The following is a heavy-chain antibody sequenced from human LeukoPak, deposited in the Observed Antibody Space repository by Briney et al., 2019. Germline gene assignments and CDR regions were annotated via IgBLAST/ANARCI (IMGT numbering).Heavy chain of an antibody. CDR1: GYTLTELS. D-gene: IGHD3-10*01. J-gene: IGHJ4*02. V-gene: IGHV1-24*01. Sequence: GASVKVSCKVSGYTLTELSMHWVRQAPGKGLEWMGGFDPEDGETIYAQKFQGRVTMTEDTSTDTAYMELSGLRSEDTAVYYCATGPYYYGSGSYYTPFDYWGQGTLVTVSS. CDR3: ATGPYYYGSGSYYTPFDY. CDR2: FDPEDGET.